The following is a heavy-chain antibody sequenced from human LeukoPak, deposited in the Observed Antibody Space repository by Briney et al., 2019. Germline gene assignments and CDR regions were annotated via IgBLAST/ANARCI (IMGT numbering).Heavy chain of an antibody. D-gene: IGHD6-6*01. CDR1: GLSFSSFA. Sequence: GGSLRLSCAASGLSFSSFAMSWVRQGPARGLEWVSSIRGNGETFYADSVKGRITLSSDSSRNTVYFQLNNLRAEDTAVYFCARIRPGNYFDYWGQGALVTVSS. V-gene: IGHV3-23*01. J-gene: IGHJ4*02. CDR3: ARIRPGNYFDY. CDR2: IRGNGET.